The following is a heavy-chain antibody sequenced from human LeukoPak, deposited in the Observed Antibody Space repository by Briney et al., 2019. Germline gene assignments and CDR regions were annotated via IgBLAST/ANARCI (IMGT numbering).Heavy chain of an antibody. CDR2: INHSGST. CDR1: GGSFSGHY. J-gene: IGHJ4*02. CDR3: ARVRELTGYSPWFDY. Sequence: PSETLSLTCAVYGGSFSGHYWSWIRQPPGKGLEWIGEINHSGSTNYNPSLKSRVTISVDTSKNQFSLKLSSVTAADTAVYYCARVRELTGYSPWFDYWSQGTLVTVSS. V-gene: IGHV4-34*01. D-gene: IGHD3-9*01.